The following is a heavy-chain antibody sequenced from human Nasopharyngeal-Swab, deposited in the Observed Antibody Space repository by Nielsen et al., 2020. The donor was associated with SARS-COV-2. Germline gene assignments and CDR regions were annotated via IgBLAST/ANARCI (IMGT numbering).Heavy chain of an antibody. V-gene: IGHV3-48*01. J-gene: IGHJ3*02. CDR2: ISSSSSTI. D-gene: IGHD5-12*01. CDR3: ARDGGYSGRDAFDI. Sequence: GGSLRLSCAASGFTFSSYSMNWVRQAPGKGLEWVSYISSSSSTIYYADSVKGRFTISRDNAKNSLYLQMNSLRAEDTAVYYRARDGGYSGRDAFDIWGQGTMVTVSS. CDR1: GFTFSSYS.